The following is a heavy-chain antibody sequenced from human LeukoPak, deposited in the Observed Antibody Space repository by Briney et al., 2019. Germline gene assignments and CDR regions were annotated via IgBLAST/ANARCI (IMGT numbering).Heavy chain of an antibody. J-gene: IGHJ4*02. CDR2: ISSSSTYI. D-gene: IGHD6-13*01. Sequence: GGSLRLSCAASGFTFSNYNMNWVRQAPGKGLEWGSSISSSSTYIYYADSVKGRFTISRDNANKSLCLQMNSLRAEDTAVYYCVAAGGYWGQGALVTVSS. CDR3: VAAGGY. V-gene: IGHV3-21*04. CDR1: GFTFSNYN.